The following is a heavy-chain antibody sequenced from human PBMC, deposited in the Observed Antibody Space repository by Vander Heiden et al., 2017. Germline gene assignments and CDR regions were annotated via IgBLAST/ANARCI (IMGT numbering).Heavy chain of an antibody. CDR3: NTNFGI. Sequence: EVQLVESGGDFVQPGGSVKLSCAASGFPFIVSSMHWVRQAYGKGLKWVGRIRNKDNNYATVYSESVKGRFTISRDDSKNTVYLQMNSLKTEDTAVYYCNTNFGIWGQGTMVTVSS. J-gene: IGHJ3*02. V-gene: IGHV3-73*02. CDR2: IRNKDNNYAT. CDR1: GFPFIVSS.